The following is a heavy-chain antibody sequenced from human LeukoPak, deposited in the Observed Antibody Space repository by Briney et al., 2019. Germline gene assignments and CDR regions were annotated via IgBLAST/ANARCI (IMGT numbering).Heavy chain of an antibody. CDR1: GFTVSSNY. CDR3: ASPQGGSSAYYFDY. D-gene: IGHD6-6*01. CDR2: IYSGGST. V-gene: IGHV3-66*01. J-gene: IGHJ4*02. Sequence: GGSLRLSCAASGFTVSSNYMSWVRQAPGKGLEWVSVIYSGGSTYYADSVKGRFTISRDNSKNTLYLQMNSLRAEDTAVYYCASPQGGSSAYYFDYWGQGTLVTVSS.